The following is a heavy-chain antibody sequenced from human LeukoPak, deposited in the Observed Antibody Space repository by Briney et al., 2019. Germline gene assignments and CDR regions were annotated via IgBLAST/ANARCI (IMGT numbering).Heavy chain of an antibody. V-gene: IGHV4-31*03. Sequence: SETLSLTCTVSGGSISTGGYYWRWIRQHPGKGLEWIGNIYYSGSTYYSPSLKSRVTMSVDTSKNQFSLTLISVTAADTAVYFCARAAPNYYDSSGSLRNPYFDYWGQGTLVTVSS. CDR1: GGSISTGGYY. J-gene: IGHJ4*02. D-gene: IGHD3-22*01. CDR2: IYYSGST. CDR3: ARAAPNYYDSSGSLRNPYFDY.